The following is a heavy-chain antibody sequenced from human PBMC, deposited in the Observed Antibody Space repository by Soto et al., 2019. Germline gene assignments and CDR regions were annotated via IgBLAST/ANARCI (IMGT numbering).Heavy chain of an antibody. J-gene: IGHJ6*02. CDR2: ISSDGSAK. Sequence: QVQLVESGGGVVQPGRSLRLSCGVSGFTLSRYTMHWVRQAPGKGLEWVALISSDGSAKYYADSVKGRFTVSRDDAFYLKITSVRGEDTAVNYCGREGYCGGGSCLDGMDVGGQGPTVPVSS. CDR1: GFTLSRYT. CDR3: GREGYCGGGSCLDGMDV. V-gene: IGHV3-30-3*01. D-gene: IGHD2-15*01.